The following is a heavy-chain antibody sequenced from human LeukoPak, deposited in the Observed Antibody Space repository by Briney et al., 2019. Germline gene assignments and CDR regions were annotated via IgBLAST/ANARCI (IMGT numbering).Heavy chain of an antibody. V-gene: IGHV3-15*01. Sequence: GGSLRLSCAVSGFTFSDAWMSWVRQAAGKGLEWLGRIKSKTDGGTTDYAAPAKGRFTISRDDSKNTLYLQMNSLETEDSAVYYCSTNRWRYDVSGYDYWGQGTLVTVSS. CDR1: GFTFSDAW. D-gene: IGHD5-12*01. J-gene: IGHJ4*02. CDR3: STNRWRYDVSGYDY. CDR2: IKSKTDGGTT.